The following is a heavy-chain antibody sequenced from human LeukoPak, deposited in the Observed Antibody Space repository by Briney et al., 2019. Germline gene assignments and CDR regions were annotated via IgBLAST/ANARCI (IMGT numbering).Heavy chain of an antibody. Sequence: GGSLRLSCAASGFTFSSYAMSWVRQAPGEGLEWVSAISGSGGTTYYADSVKGRFTISRDNSKNTLYLQMNSLRAEDTAIYYCAKDYSGSDYGYFQHWGQGTLVTVSS. D-gene: IGHD1-26*01. J-gene: IGHJ1*01. CDR1: GFTFSSYA. CDR3: AKDYSGSDYGYFQH. CDR2: ISGSGGTT. V-gene: IGHV3-23*01.